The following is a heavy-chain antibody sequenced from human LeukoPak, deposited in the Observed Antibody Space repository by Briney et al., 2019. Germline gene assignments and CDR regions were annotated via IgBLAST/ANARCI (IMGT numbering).Heavy chain of an antibody. CDR2: ISAGGGNT. CDR3: TKDAGPTLDWFDP. Sequence: GGSLRLSCAASGFMFDAYGMAWVRQTPGKTLEWVSTISAGGGNTHYADSIKGRFTISRDNSRNILFLEMNSLRADDSAIYYCTKDAGPTLDWFDPWGQGTRVTVSS. V-gene: IGHV3-23*01. J-gene: IGHJ5*02. D-gene: IGHD1-14*01. CDR1: GFMFDAYG.